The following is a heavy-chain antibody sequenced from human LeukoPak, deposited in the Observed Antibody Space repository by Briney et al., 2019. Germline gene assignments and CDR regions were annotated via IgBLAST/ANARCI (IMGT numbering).Heavy chain of an antibody. V-gene: IGHV4-39*07. D-gene: IGHD2-21*01. CDR2: IFYSGST. Sequence: SETLSLTCTVSGGSISGTTYYWGWIRQPPGKGLEWIGSIFYSGSTYYNPSLKSRVTISVDTSKNQFSLRLSSVTAADTAVYYCARDGEYRNWFDHWGQGTLVTVSS. J-gene: IGHJ5*02. CDR3: ARDGEYRNWFDH. CDR1: GGSISGTTYY.